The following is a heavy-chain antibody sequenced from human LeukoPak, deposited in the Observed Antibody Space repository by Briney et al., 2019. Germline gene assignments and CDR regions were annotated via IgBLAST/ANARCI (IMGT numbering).Heavy chain of an antibody. CDR3: ARMVSGYYELDC. Sequence: SETLSLTCTVSGGSVSSGSHYWSWIRQPPGKGLEWIGCIYYSGSTNYNPSLESRVAISVDTPKNQFSLNLSSVTAADTAVYYCARMVSGYYELDCWGQGTLVTVSS. V-gene: IGHV4-61*01. CDR2: IYYSGST. J-gene: IGHJ4*02. D-gene: IGHD3-22*01. CDR1: GGSVSSGSHY.